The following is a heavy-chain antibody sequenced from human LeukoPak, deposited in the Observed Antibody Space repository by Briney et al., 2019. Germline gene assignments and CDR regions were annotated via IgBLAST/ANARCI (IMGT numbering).Heavy chain of an antibody. Sequence: SGTLSLTCAVSGGSIKSNNWWSWVRQPPGKGLEWIGEIYHSGSTNYNPSLESRVTVSVDKSKNQFSLDLSSVTAADTAVYYCARGDFGSGSQFDYWGQGMLVTVSS. CDR1: GGSIKSNNW. CDR3: ARGDFGSGSQFDY. CDR2: IYHSGST. J-gene: IGHJ4*02. V-gene: IGHV4-4*02. D-gene: IGHD3-10*01.